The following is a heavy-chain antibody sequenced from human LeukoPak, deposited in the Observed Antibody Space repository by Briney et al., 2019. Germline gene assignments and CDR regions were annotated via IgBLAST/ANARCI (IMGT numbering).Heavy chain of an antibody. Sequence: SETLSLTCAVSGSSISSSNWWSWVRQPPGKGLEWIGEIYHSGSTNYNPSLKSRVTISVDNSKNQFSLKLSSVTAADTAVYYCARADVLRYFSKWGQGTLVTVSS. CDR3: ARADVLRYFSK. J-gene: IGHJ4*02. D-gene: IGHD3-9*01. CDR1: GSSISSSNW. CDR2: IYHSGST. V-gene: IGHV4-4*02.